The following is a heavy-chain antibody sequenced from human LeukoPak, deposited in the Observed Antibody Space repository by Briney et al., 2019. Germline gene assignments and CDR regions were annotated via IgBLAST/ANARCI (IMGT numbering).Heavy chain of an antibody. CDR1: GGTFSSYA. CDR3: ARSYCSSTSCPPGDAFNI. D-gene: IGHD2-2*01. Sequence: ASVKVSCKASGGTFSSYAISWVRQAPGQGLEWMGGIIPIFGTANYAQKFQGRVTITADESTSTAYMELSSLRSEDTAVYYCARSYCSSTSCPPGDAFNIWGQGTMVTVSS. J-gene: IGHJ3*02. V-gene: IGHV1-69*13. CDR2: IIPIFGTA.